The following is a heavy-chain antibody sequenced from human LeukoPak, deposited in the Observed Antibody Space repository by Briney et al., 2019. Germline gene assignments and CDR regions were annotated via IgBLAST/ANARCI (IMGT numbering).Heavy chain of an antibody. CDR2: IYYSGST. J-gene: IGHJ6*02. V-gene: IGHV4-59*08. CDR1: GGSISSYY. CDR3: ARLYGDYYYYYGMDV. Sequence: SETLSLTCTVSGGSISSYYWSWIRQPPGKGLEWIGYIYYSGSTNYNPSLKSRVTISVDTSKNQFSLKLSSVTAADTAVHYCARLYGDYYYYYGMDVWGQGTTVTVSS. D-gene: IGHD4-17*01.